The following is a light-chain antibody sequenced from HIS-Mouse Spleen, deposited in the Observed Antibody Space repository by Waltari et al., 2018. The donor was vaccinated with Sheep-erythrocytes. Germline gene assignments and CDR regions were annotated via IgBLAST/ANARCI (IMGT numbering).Light chain of an antibody. CDR1: SSDDGGYNY. CDR3: SSYAGSNNWV. CDR2: EVS. J-gene: IGLJ3*02. Sequence: QSALTPPPSASGSPGQPVTISCTGTSSDDGGYNYVSWYQQHPGKAPKLMIYEVSKRPSGVPDRFSGSKSGNTASLTVSGLQAEDEADYYCSSYAGSNNWVFGGGTKLTVL. V-gene: IGLV2-8*01.